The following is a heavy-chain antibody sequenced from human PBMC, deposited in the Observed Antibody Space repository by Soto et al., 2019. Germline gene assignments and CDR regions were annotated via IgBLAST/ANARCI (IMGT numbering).Heavy chain of an antibody. V-gene: IGHV4-34*01. D-gene: IGHD2-2*01. CDR2: INHSGST. Sequence: SETLSLTCAVYGGSFSGYYWSWIRQPPGKGLEWIGEINHSGSTNYNPSLKSRVTMSVDTSKNQFSLKLSSVTAADTAVYYCARVPDRWGQGTLVTVSS. CDR3: ARVPDR. CDR1: GGSFSGYY. J-gene: IGHJ5*02.